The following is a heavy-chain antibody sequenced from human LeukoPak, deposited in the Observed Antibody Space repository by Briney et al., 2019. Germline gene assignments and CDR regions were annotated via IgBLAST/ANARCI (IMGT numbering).Heavy chain of an antibody. D-gene: IGHD3-3*01. CDR1: GFSLSTSGMR. Sequence: SGPTLVNPTQTLTLTCTFSGFSLSTSGMRVSWIRQPPGKALEWLARIDCDDDKFYSTSLKTRLTISKDTSKDQVVLTMTNMDPVDTATYYCARSLSYFDFWSGYDPPYYFDYWGQGTLVTVSS. CDR3: ARSLSYFDFWSGYDPPYYFDY. J-gene: IGHJ4*02. CDR2: IDCDDDK. V-gene: IGHV2-70*04.